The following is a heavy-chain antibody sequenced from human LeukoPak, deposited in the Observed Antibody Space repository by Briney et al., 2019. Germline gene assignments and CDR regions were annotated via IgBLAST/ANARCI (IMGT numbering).Heavy chain of an antibody. CDR2: IDYSGST. V-gene: IGHV4-39*07. CDR3: ARDAGYSGYDRLDY. CDR1: GDSSYNSVYY. J-gene: IGHJ4*02. Sequence: PSETLSLTCTVSGDSSYNSVYYWGWIRQPPGKGLEWIGSIDYSGSTYYNPSLKSRATISIDTSKNQFSLKLSSVTAADTAMYFCARDAGYSGYDRLDYWGQGTLVTVSS. D-gene: IGHD5-12*01.